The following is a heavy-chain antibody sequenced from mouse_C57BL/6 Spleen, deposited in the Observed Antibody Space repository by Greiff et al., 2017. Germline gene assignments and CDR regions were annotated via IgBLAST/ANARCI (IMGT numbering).Heavy chain of an antibody. Sequence: QVQLQQSGPGLVQPSQSLSITCTVSGFSLTSYGVHWVRQSPGKGLEWLGVIWRGGSTDYNAAFMYRLSITKDNSKSQVFFKMTSLQADDTAICYCAARLGEYGAMDYWGQGTSVTVSS. D-gene: IGHD4-1*01. CDR3: AARLGEYGAMDY. J-gene: IGHJ4*01. V-gene: IGHV2-5*01. CDR2: IWRGGST. CDR1: GFSLTSYG.